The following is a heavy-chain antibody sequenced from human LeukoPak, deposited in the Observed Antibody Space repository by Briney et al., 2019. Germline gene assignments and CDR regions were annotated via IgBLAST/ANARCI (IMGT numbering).Heavy chain of an antibody. CDR2: ISSSSSTI. Sequence: GGSLRLSCAASGFTFSSYSMNWVRQAPGKGLEWVSYISSSSSTIYYADSVKGRFTISRDNAKNSLYLQMNSLRAEDTAVYYCARNVGEYYYDSSGYYNYWGQGTLVTVSS. CDR3: ARNVGEYYYDSSGYYNY. CDR1: GFTFSSYS. D-gene: IGHD3-22*01. J-gene: IGHJ4*02. V-gene: IGHV3-48*01.